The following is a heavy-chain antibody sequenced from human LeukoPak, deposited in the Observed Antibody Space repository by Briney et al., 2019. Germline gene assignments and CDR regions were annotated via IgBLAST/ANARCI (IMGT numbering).Heavy chain of an antibody. V-gene: IGHV1-2*02. CDR2: INPNSGGT. CDR3: ARDGGLLWFGESAPTVGIPI. Sequence: ASVKVSCKASGYTFTCYYMHWVRQAPGQGLEWMGWINPNSGGTNYAQKFQGRVTMTRDTSISTAYMELSRLRSDDTAVYYCARDGGLLWFGESAPTVGIPIWGQGTMVTVSS. D-gene: IGHD3-10*01. J-gene: IGHJ3*02. CDR1: GYTFTCYY.